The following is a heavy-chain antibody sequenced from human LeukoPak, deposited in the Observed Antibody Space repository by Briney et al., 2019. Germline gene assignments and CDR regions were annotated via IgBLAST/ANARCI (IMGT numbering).Heavy chain of an antibody. CDR2: ISTNTGNP. V-gene: IGHV7-4-1*02. J-gene: IGHJ3*02. CDR1: GYTFTSHV. D-gene: IGHD7-27*01. Sequence: ASVKVSCKASGYTFTSHVINWVRQAPGQGLEWMGWISTNTGNPTYAQGFTGRFVFSLDTSVSTAYLQISSLKAEDTAVYYCARDLGIEAFDIWGQGTMVTVSS. CDR3: ARDLGIEAFDI.